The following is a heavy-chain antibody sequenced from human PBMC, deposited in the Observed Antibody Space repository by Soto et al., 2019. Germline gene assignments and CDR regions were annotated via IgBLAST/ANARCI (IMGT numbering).Heavy chain of an antibody. CDR2: VYYTGTT. D-gene: IGHD3-22*01. CDR3: ARLGGYYQSLDT. CDR1: NGSISGYY. J-gene: IGHJ5*02. Sequence: NPSETLSLTCTVSNGSISGYYWTWIRQPPGKGLEWIGNVYYTGTTRYNPSLKRRVTISVDTSKNRISLKLSSVTAADTAFYYCARLGGYYQSLDTWGQGTLVTVSP. V-gene: IGHV4-59*08.